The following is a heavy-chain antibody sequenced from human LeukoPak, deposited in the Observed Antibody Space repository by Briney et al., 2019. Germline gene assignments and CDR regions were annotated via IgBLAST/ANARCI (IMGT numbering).Heavy chain of an antibody. CDR3: AKTVGRYSDWFGYEARYFDY. Sequence: GGSLRLSCAASGFTFSSYAMSWVRQAPGKGLEWVSAISGSGGSTYYADSVKGRFTISRDNSKNTLYLQMNSLRAEDTAVYYCAKTVGRYSDWFGYEARYFDYWGQGTLVTVSS. CDR1: GFTFSSYA. J-gene: IGHJ4*02. D-gene: IGHD3-9*01. CDR2: ISGSGGST. V-gene: IGHV3-23*01.